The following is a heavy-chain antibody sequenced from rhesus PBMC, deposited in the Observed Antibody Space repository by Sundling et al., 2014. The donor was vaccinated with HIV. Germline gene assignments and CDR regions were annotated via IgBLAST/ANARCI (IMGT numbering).Heavy chain of an antibody. J-gene: IGHJ4*01. CDR3: ARGNYEDDYGYYYTEGGEL. D-gene: IGHD3-9*01. V-gene: IGHV3-59*01. CDR2: ISYTGGST. CDR1: GFSFSDYY. Sequence: EVQLVETGGGLVQPGGSLRLSCAASGFSFSDYYMHWVRQAPGKGLEWVSGISYTGGSTYYADSVKGRFTISRENAKNTLYLQMDSLRPEDTAVYYCARGNYEDDYGYYYTEGGELWGQGVLVTVSS.